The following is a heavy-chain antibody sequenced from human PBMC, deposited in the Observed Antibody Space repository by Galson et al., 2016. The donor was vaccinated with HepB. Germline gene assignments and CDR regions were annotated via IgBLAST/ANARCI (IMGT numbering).Heavy chain of an antibody. Sequence: SETLSLTCTVSGGSISSYYWSWIRQPPGKGPEWIGNIFYSADTNYGPSGSPNYNPSFKSRVTMSVDTSKNQFSLKLTSVTAADTAVYYCARWGRGPRTPQARGFDPWGQGTLVTVSS. CDR3: ARWGRGPRTPQARGFDP. V-gene: IGHV4-59*01. D-gene: IGHD7-27*01. CDR1: GGSISSYY. CDR2: IFYSADTNYGPSGSP. J-gene: IGHJ5*02.